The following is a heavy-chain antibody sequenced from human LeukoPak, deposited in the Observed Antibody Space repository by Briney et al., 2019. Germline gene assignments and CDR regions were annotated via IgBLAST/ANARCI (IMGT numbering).Heavy chain of an antibody. CDR3: ARDRMGSSMFWFDP. D-gene: IGHD2-2*01. Sequence: ASVKVSCKASGYTFTSYGISWVRQAPGQGLEWMGWISAYNGNTNYAQKLQGRVTMTTDTSTSTAHMELRSLRSDDTAVYYRARDRMGSSMFWFDPWGQGTLVTVSS. CDR1: GYTFTSYG. CDR2: ISAYNGNT. J-gene: IGHJ5*02. V-gene: IGHV1-18*01.